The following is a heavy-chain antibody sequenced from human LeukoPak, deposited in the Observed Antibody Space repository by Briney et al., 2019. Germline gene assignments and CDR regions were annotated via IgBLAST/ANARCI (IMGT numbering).Heavy chain of an antibody. CDR3: ARPYSSGWYGGTDY. V-gene: IGHV3-21*01. CDR1: GFTFSSYS. J-gene: IGHJ4*02. D-gene: IGHD6-19*01. Sequence: PGGSLRLSCAASGFTFSSYSMNWVRQAPGKGLEWVSSIGSSSSYIYYADSVKGRFTISRDNAKNSLYLQMNSLGPEDTAVYYCARPYSSGWYGGTDYWGQGTLVTVSS. CDR2: IGSSSSYI.